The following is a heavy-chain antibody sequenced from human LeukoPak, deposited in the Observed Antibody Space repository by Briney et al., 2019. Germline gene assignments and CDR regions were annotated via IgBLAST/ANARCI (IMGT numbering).Heavy chain of an antibody. CDR2: ISYSGST. Sequence: SETLSLTCTVSGASINSFYWSWIRQPPGKGLEWIGYISYSGSTNYNPSLKSRVTISVDTSKNQFSLKLSSVTAADTAVYYCARHSQCSGDLGSARNFDYWGQGTLVTVSS. V-gene: IGHV4-59*08. J-gene: IGHJ4*02. CDR1: GASINSFY. CDR3: ARHSQCSGDLGSARNFDY. D-gene: IGHD3-10*02.